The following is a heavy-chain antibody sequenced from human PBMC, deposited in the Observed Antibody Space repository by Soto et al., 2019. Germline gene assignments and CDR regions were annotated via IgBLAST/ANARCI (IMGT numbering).Heavy chain of an antibody. CDR1: GGSFSGYY. CDR3: ARGKKVAMVRGAPTNWFDP. Sequence: SETLSLTCAVYGGSFSGYYWSWIRQPPGKGLEWIGEINHSGSTNYNPYLKSRVTISVDTSKNQFSLKLSSVTAADTAVYYCARGKKVAMVRGAPTNWFDPWGQGTLVTVSS. J-gene: IGHJ5*02. V-gene: IGHV4-34*01. D-gene: IGHD3-10*01. CDR2: INHSGST.